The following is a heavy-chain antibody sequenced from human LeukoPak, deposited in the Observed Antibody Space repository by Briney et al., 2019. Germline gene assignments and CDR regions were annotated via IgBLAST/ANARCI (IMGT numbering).Heavy chain of an antibody. V-gene: IGHV3-11*01. J-gene: IGHJ4*02. Sequence: GGSLRLSCAVSGFTFSDYYMSWIRQAPGKGLEWVSYISSSGSIIYYADSVKGRFTISRDNAKNSLYLQMNSLRAEDTAVYYCAKVGIEQWLSQGQFFDYWGQGTLVTVSS. CDR3: AKVGIEQWLSQGQFFDY. CDR1: GFTFSDYY. CDR2: ISSSGSII. D-gene: IGHD6-19*01.